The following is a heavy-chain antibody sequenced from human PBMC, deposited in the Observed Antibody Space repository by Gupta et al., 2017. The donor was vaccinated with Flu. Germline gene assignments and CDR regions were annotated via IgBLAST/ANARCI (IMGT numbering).Heavy chain of an antibody. CDR1: GFTCDDYA. Sequence: EVQLVESGGGLVQPGRSLRLACAAAGFTCDDYAMHWVRQAPGKGLEWFSGISWNSGSIGYADSVKGRFTISRDNAKNSLYLQMNSLRVEDTALYYCAKDIGSNVGYYYGMDVWGQGTTVTVSS. V-gene: IGHV3-9*01. CDR2: ISWNSGSI. CDR3: AKDIGSNVGYYYGMDV. J-gene: IGHJ6*02.